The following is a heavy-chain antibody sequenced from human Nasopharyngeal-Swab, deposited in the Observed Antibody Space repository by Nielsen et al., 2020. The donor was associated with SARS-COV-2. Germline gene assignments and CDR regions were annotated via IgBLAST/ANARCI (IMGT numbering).Heavy chain of an antibody. J-gene: IGHJ4*02. CDR3: ASSYYDSSGYYPDY. D-gene: IGHD3-22*01. CDR1: GFTFSDYY. CDR2: ISSSGSTI. Sequence: GGSLRLSCAASGFTFSDYYMSWIRQAPGKGLEWVSYISSSGSTIYYADSVKGRFTIPRDNAKNSLYLQMNSLRAEDTAVYYCASSYYDSSGYYPDYWGQGTLVTVSS. V-gene: IGHV3-11*01.